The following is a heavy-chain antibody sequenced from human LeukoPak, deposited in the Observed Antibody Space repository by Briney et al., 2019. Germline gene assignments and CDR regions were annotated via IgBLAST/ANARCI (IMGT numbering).Heavy chain of an antibody. Sequence: ASVKVSCKASGYTFTSYDINWVRQATGQGLEWMGRMNPNSGNTGYAQKFQGRVTMTRNTSISTAYMELSSLRSEDTAVYYCASRYSSSWYYYYGMDVWGQGTTVTVSS. D-gene: IGHD6-13*01. CDR1: GYTFTSYD. CDR2: MNPNSGNT. J-gene: IGHJ6*02. V-gene: IGHV1-8*01. CDR3: ASRYSSSWYYYYGMDV.